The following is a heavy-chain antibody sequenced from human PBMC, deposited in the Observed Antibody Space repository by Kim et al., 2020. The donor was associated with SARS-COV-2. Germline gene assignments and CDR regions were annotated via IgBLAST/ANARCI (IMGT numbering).Heavy chain of an antibody. CDR3: VRVPCGVLFAYYFDL. CDR1: GFTFSDYY. D-gene: IGHD3-10*01. CDR2: ISSSGSYV. Sequence: GGSLRLSCTPSGFTFSDYYMTWVRQAPGKGLEWVSYISSSGSYVNYADSVKGRFTISRDNAKNSLYLQMSSLRAEDTALYYCVRVPCGVLFAYYFDLWG. J-gene: IGHJ4*01. V-gene: IGHV3-11*01.